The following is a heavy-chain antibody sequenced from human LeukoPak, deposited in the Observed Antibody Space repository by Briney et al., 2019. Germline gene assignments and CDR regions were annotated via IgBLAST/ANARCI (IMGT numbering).Heavy chain of an antibody. Sequence: PSETLSLTCTVSGGSIRSSSHYWGWIRQPPGEGLEWIGIIYHSGTTYYNASLKSRVTISVDTSKNQFSLKPTSVTAADTAVYYCARGRYSSSSAPFDYWGQGTLVTVSS. CDR3: ARGRYSSSSAPFDY. J-gene: IGHJ4*02. V-gene: IGHV4-39*07. CDR1: GGSIRSSSHY. CDR2: IYHSGTT. D-gene: IGHD6-6*01.